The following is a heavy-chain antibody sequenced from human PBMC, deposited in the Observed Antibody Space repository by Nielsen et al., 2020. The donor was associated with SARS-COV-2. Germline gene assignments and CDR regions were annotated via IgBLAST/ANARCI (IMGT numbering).Heavy chain of an antibody. CDR1: GFTFSSYG. CDR3: ARDGGGYADY. J-gene: IGHJ4*02. V-gene: IGHV3-30*03. D-gene: IGHD5-12*01. Sequence: GESLKISCAASGFTFSSYGMHWVRQAPGKGLERVAVISYDGSNKYYADSVKGRFTISRDNSKNTLYLQMNSLRAEDTAVYYCARDGGGYADYWGQGTLVTVSS. CDR2: ISYDGSNK.